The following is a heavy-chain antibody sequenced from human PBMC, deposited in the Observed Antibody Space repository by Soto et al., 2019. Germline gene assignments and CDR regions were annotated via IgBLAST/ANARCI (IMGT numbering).Heavy chain of an antibody. J-gene: IGHJ4*02. V-gene: IGHV4-30-4*01. CDR1: GGSISSGDYY. D-gene: IGHD3-22*01. CDR3: ARGGYYYDSSGYYPPPPDFDY. Sequence: SETLSLTCTVSGGSISSGDYYWSWIRQPPGKGLEWIGYIYYSGSTYYNPSPKSRVTISVDTSKNQFSLKLSSVTAADTAVYYCARGGYYYDSSGYYPPPPDFDYWGQGTLVTVSS. CDR2: IYYSGST.